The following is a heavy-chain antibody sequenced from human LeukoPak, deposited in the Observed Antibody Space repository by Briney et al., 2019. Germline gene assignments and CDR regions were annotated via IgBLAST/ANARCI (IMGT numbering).Heavy chain of an antibody. J-gene: IGHJ5*02. V-gene: IGHV1-69*01. Sequence: ASVKVSCKASGGTFSSYAISWVRQAPGQGLEWMGGIIPIFGTANYAQKFQGRVTTTADESTSTAYMELSSLRSEDTAVYYCARTHPGDTFLWFDPWGQGTLVTGSS. CDR2: IIPIFGTA. CDR3: ARTHPGDTFLWFDP. D-gene: IGHD4-17*01. CDR1: GGTFSSYA.